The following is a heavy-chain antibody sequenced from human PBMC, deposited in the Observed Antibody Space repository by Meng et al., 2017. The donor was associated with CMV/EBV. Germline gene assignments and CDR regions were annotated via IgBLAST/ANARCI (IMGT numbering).Heavy chain of an antibody. CDR2: ISYDGSNK. Sequence: GESLKISCAASGFTFSSYAMHWVRQAPGKGLEWVAVISYDGSNKYYADSVKGRFTISRDNSKNTLYLQMNSLRAEDTAVYYCAKVWGQLLPRSFDYWGQGTLVTVSS. V-gene: IGHV3-30*04. CDR3: AKVWGQLLPRSFDY. J-gene: IGHJ4*02. CDR1: GFTFSSYA. D-gene: IGHD2-2*01.